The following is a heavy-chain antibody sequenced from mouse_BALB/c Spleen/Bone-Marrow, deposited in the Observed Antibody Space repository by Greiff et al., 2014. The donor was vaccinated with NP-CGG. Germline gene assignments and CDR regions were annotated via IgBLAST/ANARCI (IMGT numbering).Heavy chain of an antibody. CDR2: ISSGGSYT. Sequence: VQLVESGGGLVKPEGSLKLSCAASGFAFSSYDMSWVRQTPEKRLEWVATISSGGSYTYYPDSVKGRFTISRDNARNTLYLQMSSLRSEDTALYYCARLGNWYFDVWGAGTTVTVSS. J-gene: IGHJ1*01. CDR1: GFAFSSYD. V-gene: IGHV5-9*02. D-gene: IGHD1-1*02. CDR3: ARLGNWYFDV.